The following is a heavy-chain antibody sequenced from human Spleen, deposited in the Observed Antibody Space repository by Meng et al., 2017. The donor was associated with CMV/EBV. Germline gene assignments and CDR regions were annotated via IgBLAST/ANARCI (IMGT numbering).Heavy chain of an antibody. CDR2: IYHSGST. V-gene: IGHV4-34*01. CDR1: GGSFSGYY. D-gene: IGHD6-6*01. Sequence: LTCAVYGGSFSGYYWSWVRQPPGKGLEWIGEIYHSGSTNYNPSLKSRVTISVDKSRNQFSLKVTSVTAADTAVYYCARAIAGREFDYWGQGTLVTVSS. CDR3: ARAIAGREFDY. J-gene: IGHJ4*02.